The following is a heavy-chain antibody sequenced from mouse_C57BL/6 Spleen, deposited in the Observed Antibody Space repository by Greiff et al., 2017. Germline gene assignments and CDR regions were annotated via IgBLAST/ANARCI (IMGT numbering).Heavy chain of an antibody. D-gene: IGHD1-1*01. CDR3: ARGGNYYGSSFYYFDY. V-gene: IGHV1-55*01. Sequence: QVQLQQPGAELVKPGASVKMSCKASGYTFTSYWITWVKQRPGQGLEWIGDIYPGSGSTNYNEKFKSKGTLTVDTSSSTAYMQRSSLTSEDSAVYYCARGGNYYGSSFYYFDYWGQGTTLTVSS. CDR2: IYPGSGST. CDR1: GYTFTSYW. J-gene: IGHJ2*01.